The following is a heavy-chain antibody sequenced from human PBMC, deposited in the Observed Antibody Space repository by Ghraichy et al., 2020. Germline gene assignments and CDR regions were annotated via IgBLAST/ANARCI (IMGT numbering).Heavy chain of an antibody. Sequence: SETLSLTCTVSGVSISTTNYYWGWIRQAPGKGLDWIASINYTGSTYYSPSLRSRVTISVYTSKNEFSLRVTSVTAADTAVYYCARHRWWHQLVGDWFDPWGQGTLVTVSS. CDR1: GVSISTTNYY. V-gene: IGHV4-39*01. D-gene: IGHD6-13*01. CDR3: ARHRWWHQLVGDWFDP. CDR2: INYTGST. J-gene: IGHJ5*02.